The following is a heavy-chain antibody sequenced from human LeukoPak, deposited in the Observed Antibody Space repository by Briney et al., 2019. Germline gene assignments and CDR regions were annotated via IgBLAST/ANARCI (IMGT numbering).Heavy chain of an antibody. V-gene: IGHV1-8*03. CDR3: ARAHGGNSDYFDY. CDR2: MNPNSGNT. J-gene: IGHJ4*02. CDR1: GYTFTSYD. Sequence: ASVKVSCKASGYTFTSYDINWVRQATGQGLEWMGWMNPNSGNTGYAQKFQGRVTITADESTSTAYMELSSLRSEDTAVYYCARAHGGNSDYFDYWGQGTLVTVSS. D-gene: IGHD4-23*01.